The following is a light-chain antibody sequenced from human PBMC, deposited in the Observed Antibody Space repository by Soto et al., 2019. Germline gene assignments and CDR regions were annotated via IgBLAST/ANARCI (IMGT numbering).Light chain of an antibody. V-gene: IGKV3-11*01. Sequence: EIVLTQSPATLSLSPGERATLSCRSSQSVSSYLAWYQQRPGQAHRLLIYDASNRATGIPTRFSGSGSETDFTLTISSLEPEDFAVYYCQQSSTWPPITFGQGTRLEIK. CDR2: DAS. J-gene: IGKJ5*01. CDR1: QSVSSY. CDR3: QQSSTWPPIT.